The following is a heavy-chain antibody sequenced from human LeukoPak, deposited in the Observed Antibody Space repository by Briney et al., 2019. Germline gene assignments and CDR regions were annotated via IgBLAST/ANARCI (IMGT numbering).Heavy chain of an antibody. J-gene: IGHJ6*02. D-gene: IGHD3-22*01. CDR1: GFTVSSNY. Sequence: GGSLRLSCAASGFTVSSNYMSWVRQAPGKGLEWVSVIYSGGSTYYADSVKGRFTISRDNSKNTLYLQMNSLRAEDTAVYYCSRVVNSSVFSPYYYYGRDVWGQGTRVTVSS. CDR2: IYSGGST. V-gene: IGHV3-66*01. CDR3: SRVVNSSVFSPYYYYGRDV.